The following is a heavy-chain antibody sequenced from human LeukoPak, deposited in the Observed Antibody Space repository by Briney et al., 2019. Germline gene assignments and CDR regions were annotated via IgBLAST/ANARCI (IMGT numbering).Heavy chain of an antibody. CDR1: GGTFSTSA. V-gene: IGHV1-18*01. Sequence: ASVQVSCKTSGGTFSTSAITWVRQAPGQGLEWMGWIGAYNGNTNYAQKYQGRVTMTTDTSTSIAYMELRSLTSDDTAVYFCARDHQYDFDYWGQGTLVTVSS. CDR3: ARDHQYDFDY. J-gene: IGHJ4*02. D-gene: IGHD2-2*01. CDR2: IGAYNGNT.